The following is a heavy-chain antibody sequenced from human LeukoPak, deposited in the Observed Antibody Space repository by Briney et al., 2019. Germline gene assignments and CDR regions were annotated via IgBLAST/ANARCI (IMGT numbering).Heavy chain of an antibody. CDR1: GGSISSGSYY. CDR3: ARRASNWNTEYYYYMDV. CDR2: IYTSGST. Sequence: SETLSLTCTVSGGSISSGSYYWSWIRQPAGKGLEWIGRIYTSGSTNYNPSLKSRVTISVDTSKNQFSLKLSSVTAADTAVYYCARRASNWNTEYYYYMDVWGKGTTVTVSS. D-gene: IGHD1/OR15-1a*01. J-gene: IGHJ6*03. V-gene: IGHV4-61*02.